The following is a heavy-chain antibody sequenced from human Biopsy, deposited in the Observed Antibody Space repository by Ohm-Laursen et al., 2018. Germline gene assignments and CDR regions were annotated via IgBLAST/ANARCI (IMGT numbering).Heavy chain of an antibody. J-gene: IGHJ3*01. CDR3: ARAYGNGFYRDAFDL. D-gene: IGHD6-19*01. V-gene: IGHV3-9*01. CDR1: GFPFDDYA. Sequence: SLRLSCAASGFPFDDYAMHWVRQVPGKGLEWVAGIHWNSGVIDYVDSVKGRFTFSRDNDKNSLYLQLNSLRTEDTAFYYCARAYGNGFYRDAFDLWGQGTVVSVS. CDR2: IHWNSGVI.